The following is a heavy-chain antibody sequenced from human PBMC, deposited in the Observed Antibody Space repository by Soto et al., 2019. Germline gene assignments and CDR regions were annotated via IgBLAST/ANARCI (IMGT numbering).Heavy chain of an antibody. D-gene: IGHD6-19*01. V-gene: IGHV1-18*01. CDR3: ARDLAVAGTAPGGMDV. Sequence: QVQLVQSGAEVKKPGASVKVSCKASGYTFTSYGISWVRQAPGEGLEWMGWISAYNGNTNYAQKLQGRVAMTTDTSTSTAYMELRSLRSDDTAVYYCARDLAVAGTAPGGMDVWGQGTTVTVSS. CDR2: ISAYNGNT. CDR1: GYTFTSYG. J-gene: IGHJ6*02.